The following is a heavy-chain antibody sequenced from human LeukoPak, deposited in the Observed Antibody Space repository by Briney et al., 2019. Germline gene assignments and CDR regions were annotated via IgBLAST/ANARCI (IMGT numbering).Heavy chain of an antibody. V-gene: IGHV3-48*04. CDR2: ISSSSSTI. J-gene: IGHJ4*02. CDR1: GFTFSSYS. CDR3: AKVPDYDSSGYYS. D-gene: IGHD3-22*01. Sequence: GGSLRLSCAASGFTFSSYSMNWVRQAPGKGLEWVSYISSSSSTIYYADSVKGRFTISRDNAKNSLYLQMNSLRAEDTAVYYCAKVPDYDSSGYYSWGQGTLVTVSS.